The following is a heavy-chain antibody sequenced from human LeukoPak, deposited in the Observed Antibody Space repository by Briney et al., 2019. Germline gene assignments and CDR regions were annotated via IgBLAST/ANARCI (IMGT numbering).Heavy chain of an antibody. CDR1: GFTFSNYW. J-gene: IGHJ2*01. CDR2: INSDGRII. D-gene: IGHD3-10*01. V-gene: IGHV3-74*01. Sequence: GGSLRLSCAASGFTFSNYWMHWVRQVPGKGLVWVSHINSDGRIINYADSAKGRFTISRDNAKNTLYLQMNSLRVEDTAVYYCARGRGWYFDLWGRGTLVTVSS. CDR3: ARGRGWYFDL.